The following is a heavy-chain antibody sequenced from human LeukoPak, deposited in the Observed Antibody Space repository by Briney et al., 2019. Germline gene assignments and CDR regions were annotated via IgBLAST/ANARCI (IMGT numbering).Heavy chain of an antibody. J-gene: IGHJ4*02. CDR3: AREASCSSTTCYFDY. D-gene: IGHD2-2*01. Sequence: GGSLRLSCAASGFNFSDFYMSWIRQAPGKGLEWLSSISLSGSTITYAASVKGRVTVSRDNAKTSLFLQMNSLRAEDTAVYYCAREASCSSTTCYFDYWGQGPLVTVSS. V-gene: IGHV3-11*01. CDR1: GFNFSDFY. CDR2: ISLSGSTI.